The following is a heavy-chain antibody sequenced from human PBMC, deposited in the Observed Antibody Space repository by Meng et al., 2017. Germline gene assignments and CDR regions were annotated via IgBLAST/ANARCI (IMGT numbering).Heavy chain of an antibody. J-gene: IGHJ6*02. CDR2: FDPEDGET. D-gene: IGHD2-2*01. CDR3: ATDGSTRNYYYSMDV. V-gene: IGHV1-24*01. Sequence: ASVKVSCKASGYTLTELSMHWVRQAPGKGLEWMGGFDPEDGETIYAQKFQGRVTMTEDTSTDTAYIELSSLRSEDTAVYYCATDGSTRNYYYSMDVWGQGTTVTVSS. CDR1: GYTLTELS.